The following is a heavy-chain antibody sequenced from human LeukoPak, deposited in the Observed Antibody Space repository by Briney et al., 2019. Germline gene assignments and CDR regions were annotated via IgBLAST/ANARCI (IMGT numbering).Heavy chain of an antibody. CDR1: GGSVSSGSYY. CDR3: ARHENIVVVPAANHFDY. CDR2: INHSGST. Sequence: SETLSLTCTVSGGSVSSGSYYWSWIRQPPGKGLEWIGEINHSGSTNYNPSLKSRVTMSVDTSKSQFSLKLSSVTAADTAVYYCARHENIVVVPAANHFDYWGQGTLVTVSS. V-gene: IGHV4-39*01. J-gene: IGHJ4*02. D-gene: IGHD2-2*01.